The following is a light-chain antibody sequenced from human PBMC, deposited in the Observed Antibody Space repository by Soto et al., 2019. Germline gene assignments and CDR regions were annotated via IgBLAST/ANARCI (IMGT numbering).Light chain of an antibody. CDR1: QSISVW. J-gene: IGKJ5*01. CDR3: QQYGSYPLT. Sequence: DIQMTQSPSTLSASVGDRVTITCRASQSISVWLAWYQQKPGKAPKLLIYKASTLESGVPARFSGGGSGTDFTLTITSLPPDDFATYYCQQYGSYPLTFGQGARLEIK. CDR2: KAS. V-gene: IGKV1-5*03.